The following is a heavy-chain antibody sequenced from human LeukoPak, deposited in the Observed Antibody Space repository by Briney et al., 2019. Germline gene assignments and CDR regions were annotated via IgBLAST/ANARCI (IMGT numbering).Heavy chain of an antibody. CDR2: ISSSGSTI. J-gene: IGHJ3*02. Sequence: GGSLRLSCAASGFTFSSYEMNWVRQAAGKGVEGVSYISSSGSTIYYADSVKGRFTISRDNANNSLYLQMNSLRAEDTAVYYCARAITTYAFDIWGQGTMVTVSS. CDR3: ARAITTYAFDI. CDR1: GFTFSSYE. D-gene: IGHD3-3*01. V-gene: IGHV3-48*03.